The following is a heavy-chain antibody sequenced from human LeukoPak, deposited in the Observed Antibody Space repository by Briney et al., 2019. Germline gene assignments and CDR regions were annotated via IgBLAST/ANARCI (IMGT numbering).Heavy chain of an antibody. CDR1: GFTFSSYS. CDR3: AREGSIVPHQDLDY. J-gene: IGHJ4*02. Sequence: PGGSLRLSCAASGFTFSSYSMNWVRQAPGKGLEWVSSTNRRGDDNYYADSVKGRFTISRDNAKNPLYLQMYSLRVEDTAVYYCAREGSIVPHQDLDYWGQGTLVTVSS. CDR2: TNRRGDDN. D-gene: IGHD2-8*01. V-gene: IGHV3-21*01.